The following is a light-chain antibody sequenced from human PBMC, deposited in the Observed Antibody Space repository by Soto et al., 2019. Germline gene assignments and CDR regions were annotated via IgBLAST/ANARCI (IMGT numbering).Light chain of an antibody. CDR3: FSKISGFVYG. CDR2: DVN. CDR1: STDVGGYNY. Sequence: QSALTQPPSAAGSPGQSVTISCTGTSTDVGGYNYVSWYQHQPGKAPKLLIYDVNNRPSGISDRFSGSKSGDTASLTISGLQAEDEADYFCFSKISGFVYGFGTGTKVTVL. V-gene: IGLV2-8*01. J-gene: IGLJ1*01.